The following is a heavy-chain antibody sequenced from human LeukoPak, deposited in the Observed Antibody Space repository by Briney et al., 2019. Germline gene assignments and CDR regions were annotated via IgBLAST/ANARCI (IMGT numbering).Heavy chain of an antibody. J-gene: IGHJ4*02. CDR2: IWYDGSNK. CDR1: GFTFSSDG. Sequence: PGGSLRLSCAAPGFTFSSDGMHWVRQAPGKGLEWVAVIWYDGSNKYYADSVKGRFTISRDNSKNTLYLQMNSLRAEDTAVYYCAKGRGYSYGTGDYWGQGTLVTVSS. CDR3: AKGRGYSYGTGDY. V-gene: IGHV3-33*06. D-gene: IGHD5-18*01.